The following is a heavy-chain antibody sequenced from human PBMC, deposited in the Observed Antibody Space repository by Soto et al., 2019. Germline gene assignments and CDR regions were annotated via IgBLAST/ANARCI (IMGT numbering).Heavy chain of an antibody. J-gene: IGHJ5*02. CDR1: GFTFSSYS. CDR3: ASVRGYSYGSDP. Sequence: PGGSLRLSCAASGFTFSSYSMNWVRQAPGKGLEWVSDISGSGGSTYYADSVKGRFTISRDNSKNTLYLQMNSLRAEDTAVYYCASVRGYSYGSDPWGQGTLVTVSS. D-gene: IGHD5-18*01. CDR2: ISGSGGST. V-gene: IGHV3-23*01.